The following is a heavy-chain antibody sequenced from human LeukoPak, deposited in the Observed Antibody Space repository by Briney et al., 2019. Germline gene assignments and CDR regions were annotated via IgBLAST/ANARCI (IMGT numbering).Heavy chain of an antibody. Sequence: GASVKVSCKASGYTLTGYYMHWVRQAPGQGLEWMGWINPNSGGTNYAQKFRGRVTMTRDTSINTAYLELSRLRSDDTAVYYCARRYITGTQNALDFWGQGTMVTVSS. J-gene: IGHJ3*01. CDR1: GYTLTGYY. CDR2: INPNSGGT. V-gene: IGHV1-2*02. D-gene: IGHD1-20*01. CDR3: ARRYITGTQNALDF.